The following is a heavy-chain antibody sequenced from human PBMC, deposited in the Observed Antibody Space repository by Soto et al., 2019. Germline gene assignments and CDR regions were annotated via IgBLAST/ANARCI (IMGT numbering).Heavy chain of an antibody. CDR1: GFTFSSYA. Sequence: PGGSLRLSCAASGFTFSSYAMHWVRQAPGKGLEWVAVISYDGSNKYYADSVKGRFTISRDNSKNTLYLQMNSLRAEDTAVYFCARDSYCSGGSCYSVSPLHTDGAFDIWGQGTMVTVSS. V-gene: IGHV3-30-3*01. J-gene: IGHJ3*02. CDR3: ARDSYCSGGSCYSVSPLHTDGAFDI. CDR2: ISYDGSNK. D-gene: IGHD2-15*01.